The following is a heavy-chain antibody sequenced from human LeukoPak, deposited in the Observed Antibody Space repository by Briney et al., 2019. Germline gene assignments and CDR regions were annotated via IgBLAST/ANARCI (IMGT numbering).Heavy chain of an antibody. CDR3: ARTTSQSIVAAGDY. CDR2: IIPMIGAA. D-gene: IGHD2-15*01. Sequence: SVKVSCKTSGDTFRRYAIIWVRQAPGQGLEWMGGIIPMIGAANYAQKLRGRVTFTADKSTNTVYMDLSSLTSEDTAVYYCARTTSQSIVAAGDYWGQGTLVIVSS. CDR1: GDTFRRYA. V-gene: IGHV1-69*06. J-gene: IGHJ4*02.